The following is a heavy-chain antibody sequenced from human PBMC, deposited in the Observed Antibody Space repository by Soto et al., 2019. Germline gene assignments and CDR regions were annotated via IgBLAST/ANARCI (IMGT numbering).Heavy chain of an antibody. CDR3: EATSH. V-gene: IGHV3-30*03. CDR1: GFPFSSFG. CDR2: IASDGSKK. J-gene: IGHJ4*02. Sequence: PGGSLRLSCAASGFPFSSFGLHWVRQAPGKGPEWVAVIASDGSKKFYSDSVQGRFTISRDNLKNTLHLQMNSLRPADTAVYYCEATSHWGQGTLVTVSS.